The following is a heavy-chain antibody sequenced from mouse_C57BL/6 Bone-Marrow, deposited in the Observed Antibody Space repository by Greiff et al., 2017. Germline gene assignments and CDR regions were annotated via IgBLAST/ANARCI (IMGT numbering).Heavy chain of an antibody. D-gene: IGHD1-1*01. Sequence: QVQLQQPGAELVKPGASVKLSCKASGYTFTSYWMHWVKQRPGQGLEWIGMIHPNSGSTNYNEKFKSKATLTVDKSSSTAYMQLSSLTSEDSAVYYCARRGTTEAWFAYWGQGTLVTVSA. J-gene: IGHJ3*01. CDR1: GYTFTSYW. CDR3: ARRGTTEAWFAY. V-gene: IGHV1-64*01. CDR2: IHPNSGST.